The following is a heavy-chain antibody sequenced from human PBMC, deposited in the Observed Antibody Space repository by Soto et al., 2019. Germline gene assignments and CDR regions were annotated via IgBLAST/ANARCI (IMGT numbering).Heavy chain of an antibody. CDR3: ARDRPHYYDSSGYSDYFDY. D-gene: IGHD3-22*01. CDR2: INWNGGST. Sequence: GGSLRLSCAASGFTFDDYGMSWVRQAPGKGLEWVSGINWNGGSTGYADSVKGRFTISRDNAKNSLYLQMNSLRAEDTALYYCARDRPHYYDSSGYSDYFDYWGQGTLVTVSS. CDR1: GFTFDDYG. J-gene: IGHJ4*02. V-gene: IGHV3-20*04.